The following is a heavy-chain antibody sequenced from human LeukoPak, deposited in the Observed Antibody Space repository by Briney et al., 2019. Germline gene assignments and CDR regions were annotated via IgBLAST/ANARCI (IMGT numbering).Heavy chain of an antibody. J-gene: IGHJ1*01. D-gene: IGHD3-22*01. Sequence: ASVKVSCKASGGTFSSHAISWVRQDPGQGLEWMGGIIPILDTTNYAQRFQGRVTIIADESTGTAYMVLGSLSSEDTAVYYCARTRDYYENSRYTLLQDWGQGTLVTVSS. CDR1: GGTFSSHA. CDR3: ARTRDYYENSRYTLLQD. CDR2: IIPILDTT. V-gene: IGHV1-69*13.